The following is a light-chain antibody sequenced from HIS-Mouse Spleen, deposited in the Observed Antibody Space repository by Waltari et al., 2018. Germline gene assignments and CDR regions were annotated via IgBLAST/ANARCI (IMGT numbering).Light chain of an antibody. CDR2: DVS. CDR1: ISDVGGYNY. Sequence: QSALTQPHSVSGSPGQSVTIPCTGTISDVGGYNYVSWYQQHPGKAPKLMIYDVSKRPSGVPDRFSGSKSGNTASLTISGLQAEDEADYYCCSYAGSYTFVFGGGTKLTVL. CDR3: CSYAGSYTFV. V-gene: IGLV2-11*01. J-gene: IGLJ2*01.